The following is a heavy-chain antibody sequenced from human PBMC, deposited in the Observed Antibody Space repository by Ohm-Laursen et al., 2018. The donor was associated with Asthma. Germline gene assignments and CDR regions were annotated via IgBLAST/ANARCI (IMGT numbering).Heavy chain of an antibody. V-gene: IGHV3-30-3*01. D-gene: IGHD1-26*01. J-gene: IGHJ6*02. CDR2: ISYDSSLK. Sequence: SLRLSCTASGFSFRSYAMHWVRQAPGKGLEWLAVISYDSSLKYYADSVNGRFTISRDNSKNTLYLQMNSLRDEDTALYYCAKALVGAPLYYHYYGMDVWGQGTTVTVSS. CDR1: GFSFRSYA. CDR3: AKALVGAPLYYHYYGMDV.